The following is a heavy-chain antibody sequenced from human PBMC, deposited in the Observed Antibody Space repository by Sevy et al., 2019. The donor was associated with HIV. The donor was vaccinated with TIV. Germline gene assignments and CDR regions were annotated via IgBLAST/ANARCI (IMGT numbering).Heavy chain of an antibody. CDR2: IKSKTDGGTT. V-gene: IGHV3-15*07. D-gene: IGHD3-10*01. Sequence: GGSLRLSCAASGFTFSNAWMNWVRQAPGKGLEWVGRIKSKTDGGTTDYAAPVKGRLTISRDDSKNTLYLQMNSLKTEDTAVYYCTTAGRITMVWGVIITIYPYYYYGMDVWGQGTTVTVSS. CDR1: GFTFSNAW. CDR3: TTAGRITMVWGVIITIYPYYYYGMDV. J-gene: IGHJ6*02.